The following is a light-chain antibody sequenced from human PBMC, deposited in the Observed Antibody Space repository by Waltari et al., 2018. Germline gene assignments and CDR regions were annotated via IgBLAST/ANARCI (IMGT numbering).Light chain of an antibody. CDR3: QQYNNWPRT. CDR2: NAS. CDR1: QSVSSY. Sequence: EIALTHSPATVSLGPGDTPTRSCWASQSVSSYLAWYQQKPGQAPRLLIYNASTRATGLPARFSGSGSGTEFTLTISSLQPEDFAVYFCQQYNNWPRTFGQGTKLEIK. J-gene: IGKJ2*01. V-gene: IGKV3-11*01.